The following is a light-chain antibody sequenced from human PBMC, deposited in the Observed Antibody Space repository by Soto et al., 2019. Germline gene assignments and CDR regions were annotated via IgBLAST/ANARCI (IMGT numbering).Light chain of an antibody. CDR1: QGIASY. CDR3: QQLNTYPFT. CDR2: GAS. J-gene: IGKJ3*01. V-gene: IGKV1-9*01. Sequence: DIQLTQSPSFLSASVGDRVTITCRASQGIASYLAWYQQKPGKAPKLLIYGASTLQSGVPSRFSGSGSGAEFTLTISSLQPEDFATYYCQQLNTYPFTFGPGTKVDV.